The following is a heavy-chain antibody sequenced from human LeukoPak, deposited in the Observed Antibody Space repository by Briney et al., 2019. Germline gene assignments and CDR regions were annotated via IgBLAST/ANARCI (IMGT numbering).Heavy chain of an antibody. V-gene: IGHV4-59*01. J-gene: IGHJ6*02. CDR3: ARDSGGPYWYYYGMDV. CDR1: PGSITGYY. CDR2: IYYSGTT. D-gene: IGHD2-8*02. Sequence: PSETLSLACNVSPGSITGYYFTWIRQPPGKGLEWLGFIYYSGTTNYSPSLKSRLTMSLDTSKNQVSLRLTSVTAADTAVYYCARDSGGPYWYYYGMDVWGRGTTVTVSS.